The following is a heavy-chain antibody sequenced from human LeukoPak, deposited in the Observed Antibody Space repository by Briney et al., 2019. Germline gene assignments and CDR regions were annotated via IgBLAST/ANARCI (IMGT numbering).Heavy chain of an antibody. V-gene: IGHV1-24*01. CDR2: FDPEDGET. CDR3: ATLSPNFFYGASYLEWAYYFDY. CDR1: GYTLTELS. J-gene: IGHJ4*02. D-gene: IGHD1-26*01. Sequence: ASVKVSCKVSGYTLTELSMHWVRQAPGKGLEWMGGFDPEDGETIYAQKFQGRVTMTEDTSTDTAYMELSSLRSEDTAVYYCATLSPNFFYGASYLEWAYYFDYWGQGTLVTVSS.